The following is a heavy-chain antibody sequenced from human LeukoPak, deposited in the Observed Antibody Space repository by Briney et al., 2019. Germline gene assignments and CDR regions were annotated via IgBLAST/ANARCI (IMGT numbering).Heavy chain of an antibody. Sequence: PGGSLRLSCAASGFMFSDYYMVWIRQAPGKGLEWIAYISSGGDTFFYADSVKGRFTISRDNSGDSLYLQMNSLRAEDTAVYYCARGDGAYDYVWGRSYWGQGTLVTVSS. V-gene: IGHV3-11*01. CDR3: ARGDGAYDYVWGRSY. J-gene: IGHJ4*02. CDR1: GFMFSDYY. CDR2: ISSGGDTF. D-gene: IGHD3-16*01.